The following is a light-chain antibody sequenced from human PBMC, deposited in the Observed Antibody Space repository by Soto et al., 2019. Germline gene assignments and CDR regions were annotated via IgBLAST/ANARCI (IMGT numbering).Light chain of an antibody. CDR2: DVT. V-gene: IGLV2-14*01. CDR3: SSYRTGGSYV. Sequence: QSVLTQPASVSGSPGLSIAISCTGTSSDVGGYNPVSWYQQHPGKAPKLVIYDVTSRPSGVSNRFSGSKSGNTASLTISGLQAEDEGDYYCSSYRTGGSYVFGTGTKVTVL. J-gene: IGLJ1*01. CDR1: SSDVGGYNP.